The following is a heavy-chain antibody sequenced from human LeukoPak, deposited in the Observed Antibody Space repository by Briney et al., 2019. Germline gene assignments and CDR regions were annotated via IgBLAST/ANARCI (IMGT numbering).Heavy chain of an antibody. CDR1: GFTFSNYN. V-gene: IGHV3-21*01. CDR3: ARGDYGSGLYYYYMDV. J-gene: IGHJ6*03. D-gene: IGHD3-10*01. CDR2: ISSSSSYI. Sequence: GGSLRLSCAASGFTFSNYNMNWVRQAPGKGLEWVSSISSSSSYIYYADSVKGRFTISRDNAKNSLYLQMNSLRAEDTAVYYCARGDYGSGLYYYYMDVWGKGTTVTVSS.